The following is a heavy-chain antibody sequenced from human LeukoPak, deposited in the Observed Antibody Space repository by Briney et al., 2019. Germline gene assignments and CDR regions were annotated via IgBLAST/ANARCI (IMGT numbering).Heavy chain of an antibody. CDR2: VFSRGTT. CDR3: ARGRYDNLTGHLARLDV. Sequence: PSETLSLTCTVSGGSIKSFYGSWIRQPAGKGLEWVGRVFSRGTTNYNPSLKSRVTVSLDTSKNQFSLKLSSVTAADTAVYYCARGRYDNLTGHLARLDVWGQGTTVIVSS. J-gene: IGHJ6*02. D-gene: IGHD3-9*01. CDR1: GGSIKSFY. V-gene: IGHV4-4*07.